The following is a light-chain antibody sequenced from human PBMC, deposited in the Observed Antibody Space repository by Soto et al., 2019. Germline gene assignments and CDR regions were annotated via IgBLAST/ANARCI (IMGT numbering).Light chain of an antibody. CDR3: SSFAGANIWV. CDR1: TSDVGGYEY. CDR2: EVN. J-gene: IGLJ7*01. V-gene: IGLV2-8*01. Sequence: QSALTQPPSASGSPGQSVTISCTGSTSDVGGYEYVSWYQQHPGKAPKLMIFEVNKRPSGVPNRFSGSKSGNTASLTVSGLQSEDEASYYCSSFAGANIWVFGGGTQRPSS.